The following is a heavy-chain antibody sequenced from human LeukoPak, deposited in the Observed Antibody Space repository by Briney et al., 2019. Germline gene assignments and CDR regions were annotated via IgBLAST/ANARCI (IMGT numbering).Heavy chain of an antibody. D-gene: IGHD6-19*01. V-gene: IGHV3-23*01. CDR3: ARGGGSGWSDNWFDP. J-gene: IGHJ5*02. CDR1: GFTFSSYA. CDR2: ISGSGGST. Sequence: GGSLRLSCAASGFTFSSYAMSWVRQAPGKGLEWVSAISGSGGSTYYADSVKGRFTISRDNSKNTLYLQMNSLRAEDTAVYYCARGGGSGWSDNWFDPWGQGTLVTVSS.